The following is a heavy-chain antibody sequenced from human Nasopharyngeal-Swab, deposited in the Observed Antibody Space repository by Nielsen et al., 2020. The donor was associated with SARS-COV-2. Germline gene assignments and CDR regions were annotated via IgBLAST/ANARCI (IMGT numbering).Heavy chain of an antibody. CDR3: ARDEYSSGGGGYYYGMDV. CDR1: GGSVSSGSYY. Sequence: SETLSLTCTVSGGSVSSGSYYWSWIRQPPGKGLEWIGYIYYSGSTNYNPSLKSRVTISVDTSKNQFSLKLSSVTAADTAAYYCARDEYSSGGGGYYYGMDVWGQGTTVTVSS. J-gene: IGHJ6*02. D-gene: IGHD6-19*01. V-gene: IGHV4-61*01. CDR2: IYYSGST.